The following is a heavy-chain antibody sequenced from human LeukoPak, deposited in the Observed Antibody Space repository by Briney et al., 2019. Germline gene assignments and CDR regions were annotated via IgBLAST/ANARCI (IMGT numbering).Heavy chain of an antibody. CDR1: GFTFSSYS. CDR2: VSSSSSTI. D-gene: IGHD5-18*01. V-gene: IGHV3-48*01. Sequence: GGSLRLSCAASGFTFSSYSMNWVRQAPGKGLEWVSYVSSSSSTIYYADSVKGRFTISRDNAKNSLYLQMNSLRAEDTAVYYCAREGAYSYGFLDYWGQGTLVTVSS. CDR3: AREGAYSYGFLDY. J-gene: IGHJ4*02.